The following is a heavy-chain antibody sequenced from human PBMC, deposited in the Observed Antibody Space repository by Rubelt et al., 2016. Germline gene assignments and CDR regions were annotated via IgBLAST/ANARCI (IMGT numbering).Heavy chain of an antibody. CDR3: AVALAAPAFDV. V-gene: IGHV3-30*14. CDR2: ISYDGSNK. Sequence: QVQLVESGGGVVQPGRSLRLSCETSGFPSDRYALNWVRQAPGKGLEWVAVISYDGSNKYYADTVKGRFIIPRDVSKNTVHFQMKSLSAEATAVYCCAVALAAPAFDVWGQGTMVTVSS. J-gene: IGHJ3*01. CDR1: GFPSDRYA.